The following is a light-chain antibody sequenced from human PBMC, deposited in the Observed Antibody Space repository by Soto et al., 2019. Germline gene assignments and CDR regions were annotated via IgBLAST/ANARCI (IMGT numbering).Light chain of an antibody. V-gene: IGKV1-8*01. CDR2: AAS. J-gene: IGKJ2*01. Sequence: AIRMTQSPSSLSASTGDRVTITCRASQGISSYLAWYQQKPGKAPKLLIYAASTLQSGVPSRFSGSGSGTDFTLTIGCLQSEDFATYYCQQYDHWPRGTFGQGTKLEI. CDR1: QGISSY. CDR3: QQYDHWPRGT.